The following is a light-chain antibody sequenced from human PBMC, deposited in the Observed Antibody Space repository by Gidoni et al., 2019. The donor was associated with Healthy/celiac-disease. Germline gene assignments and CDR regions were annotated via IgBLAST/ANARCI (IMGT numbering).Light chain of an antibody. CDR3: QKYGSSPPWT. CDR2: GAS. V-gene: IGKV3-20*01. J-gene: IGKJ1*01. CDR1: QSVSSSY. Sequence: DIVLPRSSGTLSLSPGERATLSFSSSQSVSSSYLAWYQQKPGQAPRLLIYGASSRATGIPYRFSGSGSGTDVTLTISRLEPEDYAVYYCQKYGSSPPWTFGQGTKVEIK.